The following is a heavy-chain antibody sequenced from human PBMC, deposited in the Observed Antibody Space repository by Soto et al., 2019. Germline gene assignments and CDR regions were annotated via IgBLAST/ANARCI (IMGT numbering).Heavy chain of an antibody. J-gene: IGHJ6*02. D-gene: IGHD2-21*02. CDR3: IQSRCGGDCLQSYASYYYYGMDV. Sequence: SGPMLVNPTQTLTLTCTFSAFSLSTGGVGVGWIRQPPGKALEWLALIYWDDDKRYSPSLRSRLTITKDTSKNQVVLTMTSMDPVDTATYYCIQSRCGGDCLQSYASYYYYGMDVWGQGTTVTVSS. CDR1: AFSLSTGGVG. CDR2: IYWDDDK. V-gene: IGHV2-5*02.